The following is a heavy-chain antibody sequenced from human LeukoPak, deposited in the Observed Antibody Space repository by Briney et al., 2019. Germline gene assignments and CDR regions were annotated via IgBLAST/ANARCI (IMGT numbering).Heavy chain of an antibody. J-gene: IGHJ3*02. D-gene: IGHD6-6*01. Sequence: GGSLRLSCAASGFTFDDYAMHWVRQAPGKGLEWVSGISWNSGSIGYADSVKGRFTISRDNAKNSLYLQMNSLRAEDMALYYCANDSSSSGLGAFDIWGQGTMVTVSS. CDR1: GFTFDDYA. CDR2: ISWNSGSI. V-gene: IGHV3-9*03. CDR3: ANDSSSSGLGAFDI.